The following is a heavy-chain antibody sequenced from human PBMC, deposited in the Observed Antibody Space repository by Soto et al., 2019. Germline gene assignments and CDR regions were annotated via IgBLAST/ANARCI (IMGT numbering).Heavy chain of an antibody. CDR1: GGSISSYY. D-gene: IGHD6-19*01. J-gene: IGHJ5*02. CDR3: AGGSIAVAVFWFDP. Sequence: TSETLSLTCTVSGGSISSYYWSWIRQPPGKGLELIGYIYYSGSTIYNPSLKSRVTISVDTSKNQFSLKLSSVTAADTAVYYCAGGSIAVAVFWFDPWGQGTLVTVS. V-gene: IGHV4-59*08. CDR2: IYYSGST.